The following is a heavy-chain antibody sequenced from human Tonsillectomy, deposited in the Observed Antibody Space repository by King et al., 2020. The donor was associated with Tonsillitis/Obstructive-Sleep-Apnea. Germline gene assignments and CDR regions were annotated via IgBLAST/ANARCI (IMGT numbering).Heavy chain of an antibody. CDR2: IYRGGST. V-gene: IGHV3-66*01. CDR3: ARCDFWSGYYMDV. CDR1: GFTVSSNY. Sequence: VQLVESGGGLVQPGGSLRLSCAASGFTVSSNYMRWVRQAPGKGLEWVSLIYRGGSTYYADSVKGRFTISRDNSKNTLDLQMNSLRAEDTAVYYCARCDFWSGYYMDVWGKGTTVTVSS. J-gene: IGHJ6*03. D-gene: IGHD3-3*01.